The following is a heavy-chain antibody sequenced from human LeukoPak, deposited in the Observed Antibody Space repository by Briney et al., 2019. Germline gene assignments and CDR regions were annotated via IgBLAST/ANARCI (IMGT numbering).Heavy chain of an antibody. CDR1: GASVNSHSYY. CDR2: IYYSGST. Sequence: SETLSLTCTVSGASVNSHSYYWSWIRQPPGKGLEWIGYIYYSGSTNYNPSLKSRVTISVDTSKNQFSLKLSSVTAADTAVYYCARGDFDYWGQGTLVTVSS. V-gene: IGHV4-61*01. J-gene: IGHJ4*02. CDR3: ARGDFDY.